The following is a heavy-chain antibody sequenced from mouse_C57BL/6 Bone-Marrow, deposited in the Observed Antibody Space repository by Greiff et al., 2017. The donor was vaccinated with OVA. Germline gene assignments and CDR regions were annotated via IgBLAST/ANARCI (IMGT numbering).Heavy chain of an antibody. Sequence: VQLKESGPELVKPGASVKIPCKASGYTFTDYNMDWVKQSHGKSLEWIGDINPNNGGTIYNQKFKGKATLTVDKSSSTAYMELRSLTSEDTAVYYCARGDYGSSPLAMDYWGQGTSVTVSS. CDR2: INPNNGGT. J-gene: IGHJ4*01. CDR3: ARGDYGSSPLAMDY. V-gene: IGHV1-18*01. D-gene: IGHD1-1*01. CDR1: GYTFTDYN.